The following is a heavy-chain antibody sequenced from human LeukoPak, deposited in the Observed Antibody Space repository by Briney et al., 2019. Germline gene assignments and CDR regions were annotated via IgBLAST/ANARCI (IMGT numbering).Heavy chain of an antibody. Sequence: ASVKVSCKASGYTFTGYYMHWVRQAPGQGLEWMGWINPNSGGTNYAQKFQGRVTMTRDTSISTAYMELSRLRSDDTAVYYCARVHCSGGSCNSSDYWGQGTLVNVSS. D-gene: IGHD2-15*01. CDR2: INPNSGGT. J-gene: IGHJ4*02. CDR3: ARVHCSGGSCNSSDY. CDR1: GYTFTGYY. V-gene: IGHV1-2*02.